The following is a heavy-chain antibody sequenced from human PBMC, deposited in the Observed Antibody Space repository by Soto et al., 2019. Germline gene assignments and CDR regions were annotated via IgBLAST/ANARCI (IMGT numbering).Heavy chain of an antibody. CDR1: GITFISYW. CDR2: INSDGSTT. J-gene: IGHJ4*02. V-gene: IGHV3-74*03. Sequence: EGQLVESGGGLVQPGGSLRLSCAASGITFISYWMHWVRQVRGKGLVWVAHINSDGSTTTYADSVKGRFTISRDNAKSTLDLQMNSLRAEDTAVYYCARGSVGANFDYWGQGTLVTVSS. D-gene: IGHD1-26*01. CDR3: ARGSVGANFDY.